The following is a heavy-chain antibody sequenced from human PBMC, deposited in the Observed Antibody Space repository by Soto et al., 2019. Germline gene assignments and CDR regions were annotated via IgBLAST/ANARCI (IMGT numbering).Heavy chain of an antibody. CDR2: IYPGDSDT. Sequence: GESLKISCNGSGYSFTSYWISWVRQMPGKGLEGMGIIYPGDSDTRYSPSFQGQVTISADKSISTAYLQWSSLKSSDTAMSSCARGCRDTAMRYDGMGGWGKGTT. CDR3: ARGCRDTAMRYDGMGG. V-gene: IGHV5-51*01. J-gene: IGHJ6*01. D-gene: IGHD5-18*01. CDR1: GYSFTSYW.